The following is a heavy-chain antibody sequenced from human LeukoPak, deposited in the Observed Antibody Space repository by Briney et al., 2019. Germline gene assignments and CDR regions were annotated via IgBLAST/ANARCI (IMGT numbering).Heavy chain of an antibody. Sequence: GASVKVSCKASGGTFGSYAISWVRQAPGQGLEWMGGIIPIFGTANYAQKFQGRVTITTDESTSTAYMELSSLRSEDTAVYYCARCLLDTAMVNFWFDPWGQGTLVTVSS. V-gene: IGHV1-69*05. D-gene: IGHD5-18*01. CDR2: IIPIFGTA. CDR1: GGTFGSYA. CDR3: ARCLLDTAMVNFWFDP. J-gene: IGHJ5*02.